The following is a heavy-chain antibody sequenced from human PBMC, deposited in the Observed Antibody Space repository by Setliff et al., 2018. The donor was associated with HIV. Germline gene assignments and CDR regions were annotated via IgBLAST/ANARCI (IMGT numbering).Heavy chain of an antibody. V-gene: IGHV4-34*01. CDR1: GGSFSAYS. D-gene: IGHD6-19*01. J-gene: IGHJ3*02. CDR2: ICHSGST. Sequence: SETLSLTCAVYGGSFSAYSWSWIRQPPGKGLEWIGEICHSGSTNYNPSLKSRVTISVDKSKNQFSLKLSSVTAADTAVYYCARSRGAGYSSGWYGGSYAFDIWGQGTMVTVSS. CDR3: ARSRGAGYSSGWYGGSYAFDI.